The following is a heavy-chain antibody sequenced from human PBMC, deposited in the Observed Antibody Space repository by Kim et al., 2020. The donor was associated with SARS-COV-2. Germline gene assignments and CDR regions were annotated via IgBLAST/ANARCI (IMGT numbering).Heavy chain of an antibody. CDR2: INWNGGST. J-gene: IGHJ5*02. V-gene: IGHV3-20*04. CDR3: ATYLDYGDTDH. D-gene: IGHD4-17*01. CDR1: GFTFGDYG. Sequence: GGSLRLSCAASGFTFGDYGMSWVRQAPGKGLEWVSGINWNGGSTGYADSVKGRFTISRDNAKNSLYLQMNSLRAEDTALYYRATYLDYGDTDHWGQGTLVTVSS.